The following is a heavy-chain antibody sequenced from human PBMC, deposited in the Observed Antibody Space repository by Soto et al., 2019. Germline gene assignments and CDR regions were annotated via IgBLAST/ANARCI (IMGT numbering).Heavy chain of an antibody. D-gene: IGHD3-16*01. V-gene: IGHV1-69*13. Sequence: SVKVSCKASGGTFSSYAISWVRQAPGQGLEWMGGIIPTFGTANYAQKFQGRVTITADESTSTAYMELSSLRSEDTAVYYCARDRAYPPFYYYYGMDVWGQGTTVTVSS. CDR3: ARDRAYPPFYYYYGMDV. CDR2: IIPTFGTA. CDR1: GGTFSSYA. J-gene: IGHJ6*02.